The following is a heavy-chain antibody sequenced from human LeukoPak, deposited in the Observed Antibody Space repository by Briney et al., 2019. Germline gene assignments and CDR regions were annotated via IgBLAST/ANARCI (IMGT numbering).Heavy chain of an antibody. V-gene: IGHV3-30-3*01. J-gene: IGHJ3*02. CDR3: ARDSGRGSGGDAFDI. Sequence: GTSLRLSCAASEFTFDSYAMHWVRQAPGKGLEWVAVISYDGSNEYYTDSVRGRFSISRDNSKNTLYLQMNSLRAEDTAVYYCARDSGRGSGGDAFDIWGQGTMVTVSS. CDR2: ISYDGSNE. D-gene: IGHD2-15*01. CDR1: EFTFDSYA.